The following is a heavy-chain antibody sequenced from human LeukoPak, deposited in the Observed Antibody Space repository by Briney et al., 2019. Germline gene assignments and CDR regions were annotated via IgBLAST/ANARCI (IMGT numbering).Heavy chain of an antibody. CDR2: INPNSGGT. V-gene: IGHV1-2*02. Sequence: ASEKVSCKASGYTFTGYYMHWVRQAPGQGLEWMGWINPNSGGTNYAQKFQGRVTMTRDTSISTAYMELSRLRSDDTAVYYCARDLDTAMVTYYWGQGTLVTVSS. J-gene: IGHJ4*02. CDR3: ARDLDTAMVTYY. CDR1: GYTFTGYY. D-gene: IGHD5-18*01.